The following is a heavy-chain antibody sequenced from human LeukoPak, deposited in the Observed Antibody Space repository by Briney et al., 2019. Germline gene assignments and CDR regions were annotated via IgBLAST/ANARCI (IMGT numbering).Heavy chain of an antibody. V-gene: IGHV1-2*02. J-gene: IGHJ3*02. CDR3: ARDPPIGGADVFDI. D-gene: IGHD3-10*01. CDR2: INPSGGGT. CDR1: GYMFTSYY. Sequence: ASVKVSCKASGYMFTSYYMHWVRQAPGQGLEWMGMINPSGGGTNYAQKFQGRVTMTRDTSISTAYMELSRLTSDDTAVYYCARDPPIGGADVFDIWGQGTMVTVSS.